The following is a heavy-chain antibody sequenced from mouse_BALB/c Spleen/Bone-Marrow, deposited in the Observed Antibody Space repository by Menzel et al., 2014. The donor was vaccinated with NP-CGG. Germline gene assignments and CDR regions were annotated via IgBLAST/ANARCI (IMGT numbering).Heavy chain of an antibody. J-gene: IGHJ4*01. CDR1: GFTFSDYY. Sequence: EVKVVESGGGLVQPGGSLKLSCATSGFTFSDYYMYWVRQTPEKRLEWVAYISNGGGSTYYPDTIKGRFTISRDNAKNPLFPEMSRLKSWDPAMFYCARQIFRVPNDYWGQRTPGTGSS. CDR3: ARQIFRVPNDY. CDR2: ISNGGGST. V-gene: IGHV5-12*02.